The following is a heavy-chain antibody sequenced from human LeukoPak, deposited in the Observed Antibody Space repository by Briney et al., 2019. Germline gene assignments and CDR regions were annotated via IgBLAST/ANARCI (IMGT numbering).Heavy chain of an antibody. J-gene: IGHJ3*01. CDR1: EFTFTNYL. CDR3: VRDAGYSGYMITAS. CDR2: INQHGSET. V-gene: IGHV3-7*01. D-gene: IGHD5-12*01. Sequence: GGSVRLSCIASEFTFTNYLMSWVRQAPGKGLEWVAYINQHGSETFYVDSVKGRFTISRDNTQNSLYLQMNSLRPEDTALYYCVRDAGYSGYMITASWGQGTMVTVSS.